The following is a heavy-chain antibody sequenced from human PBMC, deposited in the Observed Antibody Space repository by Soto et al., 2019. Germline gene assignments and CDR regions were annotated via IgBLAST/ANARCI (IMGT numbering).Heavy chain of an antibody. CDR1: GGSISSYY. D-gene: IGHD3-3*01. CDR2: IYYSGST. CDR3: ARVGSRDRTYYDFWSGYYKWWFEP. J-gene: IGHJ5*02. V-gene: IGHV4-59*01. Sequence: NPSETLSLTCTVSGGSISSYYWSWIRQPPGKGLEWIGYIYYSGSTNYNPSLKSRVTISVDTSKNQFSLKLSSVTAADTAVYYCARVGSRDRTYYDFWSGYYKWWFEPWGQGTLVTVSS.